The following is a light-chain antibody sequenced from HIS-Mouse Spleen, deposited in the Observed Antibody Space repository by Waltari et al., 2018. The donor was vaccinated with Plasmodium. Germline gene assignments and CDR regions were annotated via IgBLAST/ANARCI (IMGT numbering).Light chain of an antibody. CDR1: QSVSSSY. V-gene: IGKV3-20*01. CDR2: GAS. Sequence: EIVLTQSPGTLSLSPGERATISCRDSQSVSSSYLAWYQQKPGQAPRLLIYGASSRATGIPDRFSGSGSGTDFTLTIIRLEPEDFAVYYCQQYGSSPYTFGQGTKLEIK. CDR3: QQYGSSPYT. J-gene: IGKJ2*01.